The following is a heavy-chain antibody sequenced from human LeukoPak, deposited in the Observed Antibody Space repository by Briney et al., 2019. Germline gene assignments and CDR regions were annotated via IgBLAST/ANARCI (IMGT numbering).Heavy chain of an antibody. J-gene: IGHJ4*02. V-gene: IGHV3-23*01. D-gene: IGHD3-10*01. CDR2: IGGRGDST. Sequence: PGGSLRLSCAASGLTFSSYAMSWVRQAPGKGLEWVSAIGGRGDSTYYADSVKGRFTISRDKSKNTLYLQMNSLRAEDTAVYYCAKDHPGGWFGDGYWGQGTLVTVSS. CDR3: AKDHPGGWFGDGY. CDR1: GLTFSSYA.